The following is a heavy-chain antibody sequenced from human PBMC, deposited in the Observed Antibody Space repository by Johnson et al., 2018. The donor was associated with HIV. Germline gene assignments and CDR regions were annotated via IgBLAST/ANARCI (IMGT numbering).Heavy chain of an antibody. D-gene: IGHD1-26*01. Sequence: QVQLVESGGGVVQPGRSLRLSCAASGFTFSNYGMHWVRQAPGKGLEWVAVISYDGSNKYYADSVKGRFTISRDNSKNTLYLQMNSLRAEDTAVYYCARALEVGATTANEAFDIWGQGTMVTVSS. CDR1: GFTFSNYG. CDR2: ISYDGSNK. CDR3: ARALEVGATTANEAFDI. J-gene: IGHJ3*02. V-gene: IGHV3-30*19.